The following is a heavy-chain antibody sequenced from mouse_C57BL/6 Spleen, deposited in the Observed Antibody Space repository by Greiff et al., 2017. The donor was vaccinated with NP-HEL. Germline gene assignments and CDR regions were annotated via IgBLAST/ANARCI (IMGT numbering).Heavy chain of an antibody. CDR3: ARKSGNSYAMDY. V-gene: IGHV1-26*01. Sequence: EVQLQQSGPELVKPGASVKISCKASGYTFTDYYMNWVKQSHGKSLEWIGDINPNNGGTSYNQKFKGKATLTVDKSSSTAYMELRSLTSEDSAVYYCARKSGNSYAMDYWGQGTSVTVSS. CDR1: GYTFTDYY. D-gene: IGHD1-3*01. CDR2: INPNNGGT. J-gene: IGHJ4*01.